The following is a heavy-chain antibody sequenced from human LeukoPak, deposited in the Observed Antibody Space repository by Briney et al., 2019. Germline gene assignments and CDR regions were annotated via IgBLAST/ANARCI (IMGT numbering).Heavy chain of an antibody. D-gene: IGHD3-22*01. J-gene: IGHJ3*02. CDR2: IRFDRSDK. CDR3: AKYQIGDNVRSGFDI. V-gene: IGHV3-30*02. CDR1: GFIFSNSG. Sequence: GGSLRLSCAASGFIFSNSGMHWVRQAPGKGLEWVAFIRFDRSDKYYADSVKGRFTISRDNSKNTLDLQMNSLRAEDTAVYYCAKYQIGDNVRSGFDIWGRGTTVTVSS.